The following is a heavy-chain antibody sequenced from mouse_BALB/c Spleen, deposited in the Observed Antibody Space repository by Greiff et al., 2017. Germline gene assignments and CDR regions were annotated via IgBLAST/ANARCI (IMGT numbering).Heavy chain of an antibody. CDR1: GYAFSSSW. V-gene: IGHV1-82*01. Sequence: QVQLQQSGPELVKPGASVKISCKASGYAFSSSWMNWVKQRPGQGLEWIGRIYPGDGDTNYNGKFKGKATLTADKSSSTAYMQLSSLTSVDSAVYFCARSGGYDYFDYWGQGTTLTVSS. D-gene: IGHD2-2*01. CDR3: ARSGGYDYFDY. J-gene: IGHJ2*01. CDR2: IYPGDGDT.